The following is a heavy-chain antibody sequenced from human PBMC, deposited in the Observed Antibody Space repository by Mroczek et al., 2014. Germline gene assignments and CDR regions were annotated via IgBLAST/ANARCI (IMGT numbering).Heavy chain of an antibody. CDR2: IYTSGST. CDR3: ARADWGTTVTTDPGDY. J-gene: IGHJ4*02. D-gene: IGHD4-17*01. CDR1: GGSISSGSYY. Sequence: QVQLQESGPGLVKPSQTLSLTCTVSGGSISSGSYYWSWIRQPAGKGLEWIGRIYTSGSTNYNPSLKSRVTMSVDTSKNQFSLKLSSVTAADTAVYYCARADWGTTVTTDPGDYWGQGTLVTVSS. V-gene: IGHV4-61*02.